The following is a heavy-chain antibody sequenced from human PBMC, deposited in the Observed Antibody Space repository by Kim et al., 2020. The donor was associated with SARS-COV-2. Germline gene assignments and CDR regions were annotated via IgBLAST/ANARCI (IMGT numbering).Heavy chain of an antibody. Sequence: SETLSLTCAVYGGSFSGYYWSWIRQPPGKGLEWIGEINHSGSTNYNPSLKSRVTISVDTSKNQFSLKLSSVTAADTAVYYCARTGLYSSGWFDYWGQGTLVTVSP. CDR3: ARTGLYSSGWFDY. J-gene: IGHJ4*02. D-gene: IGHD6-19*01. CDR1: GGSFSGYY. CDR2: INHSGST. V-gene: IGHV4-34*01.